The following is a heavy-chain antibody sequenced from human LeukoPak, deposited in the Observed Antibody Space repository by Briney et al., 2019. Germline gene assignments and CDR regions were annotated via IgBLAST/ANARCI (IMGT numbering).Heavy chain of an antibody. CDR1: RVTFSRYW. CDR3: ERADYGDYGAY. CDR2: IKQDGSEK. Sequence: GGSPRLSCAASRVTFSRYWMSWVRHALGKGLEWVANIKQDGSEKYYVDSVKGLFTISRDNAKNSLYLKMNSLRAEDTAVYYCERADYGDYGAYWGQGTLVTVSS. J-gene: IGHJ4*02. D-gene: IGHD4-17*01. V-gene: IGHV3-7*05.